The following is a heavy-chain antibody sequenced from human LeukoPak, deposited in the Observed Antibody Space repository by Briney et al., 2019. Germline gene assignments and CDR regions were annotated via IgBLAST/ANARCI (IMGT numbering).Heavy chain of an antibody. J-gene: IGHJ6*04. V-gene: IGHV1-69*13. Sequence: SVKVSCKASGGTFSSYAISWVRQAPGQGLEWMGGIIPIFGTANYAQKFQGRVTITADESTSTAYMELSSLRSEDTAVYYCARSSIAVATIVYYYGMDVWGKGTTVTVSS. CDR1: GGTFSSYA. CDR3: ARSSIAVATIVYYYGMDV. CDR2: IIPIFGTA. D-gene: IGHD5-12*01.